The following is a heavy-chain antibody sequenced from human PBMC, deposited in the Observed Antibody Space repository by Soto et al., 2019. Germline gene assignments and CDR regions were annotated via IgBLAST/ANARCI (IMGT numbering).Heavy chain of an antibody. Sequence: EVQLEESGGGVVQPGGSLRLSCAASGFTFSSYWMHWVRQAPGKGLVWVSRINPDGSRTTYADSVTGRFTISRDNAKNTVYLQMNSLRAEDTAVYYCARVKSGSYDWFDPWGQGTLVTVSS. V-gene: IGHV3-74*01. CDR1: GFTFSSYW. CDR2: INPDGSRT. CDR3: ARVKSGSYDWFDP. D-gene: IGHD3-10*01. J-gene: IGHJ5*02.